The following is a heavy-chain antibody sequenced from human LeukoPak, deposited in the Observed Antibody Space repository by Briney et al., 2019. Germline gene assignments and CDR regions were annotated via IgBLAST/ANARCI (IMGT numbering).Heavy chain of an antibody. CDR1: GFTFSSYS. D-gene: IGHD3-22*01. CDR2: ISSSSSTI. J-gene: IGHJ4*02. Sequence: PGGSLRLSCAASGFTFSSYSMNWVRQAPGKGLEWVSYISSSSSTIYYADSVKGRFTISRDNAKNSLYLQMNSLRAEDTTVYYCARGSSYYYDSSGYYNFDYWGQGTLVTVSS. V-gene: IGHV3-48*04. CDR3: ARGSSYYYDSSGYYNFDY.